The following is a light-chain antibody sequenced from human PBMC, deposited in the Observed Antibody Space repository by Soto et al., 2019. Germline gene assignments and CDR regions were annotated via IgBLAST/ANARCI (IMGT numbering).Light chain of an antibody. V-gene: IGKV3-11*01. CDR2: VAY. J-gene: IGKJ5*01. Sequence: EVVLTQSPVTLSLSPGERATLSCRASQSFRGLLAWYQQKPGQAPRLLIYVAYNRATGIPPRFSGSGSGTDFTLTISSLEPEDSAVYYCQQRHMWPITFGQGTRLEI. CDR3: QQRHMWPIT. CDR1: QSFRGL.